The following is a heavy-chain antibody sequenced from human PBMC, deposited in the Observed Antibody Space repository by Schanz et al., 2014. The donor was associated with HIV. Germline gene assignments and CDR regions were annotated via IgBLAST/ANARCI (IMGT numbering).Heavy chain of an antibody. J-gene: IGHJ4*02. V-gene: IGHV3-33*01. D-gene: IGHD1-26*01. CDR2: IWNDGSNK. Sequence: QVQLVESGGGVVQPGRSLRLSCAASGFTFSSYGMHWIRQAPGKGLEWVAVIWNDGSNKYYADSVKGRFTISRDNSKDTVYLQMNSLRAEDTAVYYCTRQFAASYFDYFDYWGQGTLVTVSS. CDR3: TRQFAASYFDYFDY. CDR1: GFTFSSYG.